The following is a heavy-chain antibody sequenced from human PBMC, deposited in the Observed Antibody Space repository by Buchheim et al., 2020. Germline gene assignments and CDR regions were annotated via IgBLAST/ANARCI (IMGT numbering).Heavy chain of an antibody. CDR2: IYYSGST. V-gene: IGHV4-30-4*01. J-gene: IGHJ4*02. CDR3: ARDPSMSRGDSSGFDY. CDR1: GGSISSGDYY. Sequence: QVQLQESGPGLVKPSQTLSLTCTVSGGSISSGDYYWSWIRQPPGKGLEWIGYIYYSGSTYYNPSLKSRVTISVDTSKNQFSLKLSSVTAADTVVYCCARDPSMSRGDSSGFDYWGQGTL. D-gene: IGHD3-22*01.